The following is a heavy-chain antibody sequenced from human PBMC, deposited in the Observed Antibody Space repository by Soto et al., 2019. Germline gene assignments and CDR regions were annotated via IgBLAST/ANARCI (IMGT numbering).Heavy chain of an antibody. CDR2: IYNSGST. Sequence: QVQLQESGPGLVKPSETLSLTCTVSGGSISSYYWSWMRQPPGKGLEWIGYIYNSGSTNYTSSLKSRATIPGDTSKNQCSLKLSSVTAADTAVYYCARDVLRSTTFRWFDPWGQGTLVTVSS. D-gene: IGHD1-1*01. CDR1: GGSISSYY. CDR3: ARDVLRSTTFRWFDP. V-gene: IGHV4-59*01. J-gene: IGHJ5*02.